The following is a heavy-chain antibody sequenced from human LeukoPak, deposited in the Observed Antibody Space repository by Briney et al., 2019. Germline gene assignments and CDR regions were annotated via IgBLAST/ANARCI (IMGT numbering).Heavy chain of an antibody. Sequence: PGGSLRLSCAASGFTFSSYVMHWDRQAPGKGLEWVAIISYDGSNEYYADSVKGRFTISRDNSKNTLYLQMNSLRAEDTAVYYCANLPLMGGLDYWGQGTLVTVSS. V-gene: IGHV3-30*04. D-gene: IGHD2-15*01. CDR2: ISYDGSNE. CDR3: ANLPLMGGLDY. J-gene: IGHJ4*02. CDR1: GFTFSSYV.